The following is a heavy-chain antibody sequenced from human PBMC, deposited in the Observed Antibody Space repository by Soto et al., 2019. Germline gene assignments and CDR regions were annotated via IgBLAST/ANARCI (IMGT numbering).Heavy chain of an antibody. CDR2: IYYSGST. Sequence: SETLSLTCTVSGGSISSGGYYWSWIRQHPGKGLEWIGYIYYSGSTYYNPSLKSRVTISVDTSKNQFSLKLSSVTAADTAVYYCARVPPYYYDSSGYFNAFDIWGQGTIVTVSS. CDR1: GGSISSGGYY. D-gene: IGHD3-22*01. J-gene: IGHJ3*02. CDR3: ARVPPYYYDSSGYFNAFDI. V-gene: IGHV4-31*03.